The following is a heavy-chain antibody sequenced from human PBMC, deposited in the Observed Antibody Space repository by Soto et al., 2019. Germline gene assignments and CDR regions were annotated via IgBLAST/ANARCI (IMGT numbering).Heavy chain of an antibody. D-gene: IGHD1-1*01. CDR1: GGSISSSSYY. CDR2: IYYSGST. J-gene: IGHJ4*02. V-gene: IGHV4-39*01. Sequence: SETQSLTCPVSGGSISSSSYYWGWIRQPPGKGLEWIGSIYYSGSTYYNPSLKSRVTISVDTSKNQFSLKLSSVTAADTAVYYCARQSDDVGYFDYWGQGTLVTVSS. CDR3: ARQSDDVGYFDY.